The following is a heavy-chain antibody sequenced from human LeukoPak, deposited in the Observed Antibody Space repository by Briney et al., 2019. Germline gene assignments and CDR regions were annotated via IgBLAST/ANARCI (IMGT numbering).Heavy chain of an antibody. CDR1: GGSISSYY. V-gene: IGHV4-59*01. J-gene: IGHJ4*02. CDR2: IYYSGST. Sequence: PSETLSLTCSVSGGSISSYYWSWIRQPPGKGLEWIGYIYYSGSTNYNPSLKSRVTISVDTSKNQFSLKLSSVTAADTAVYYCARGDRITMIVGVEWVFDYWGQGTLVTVSS. D-gene: IGHD3-22*01. CDR3: ARGDRITMIVGVEWVFDY.